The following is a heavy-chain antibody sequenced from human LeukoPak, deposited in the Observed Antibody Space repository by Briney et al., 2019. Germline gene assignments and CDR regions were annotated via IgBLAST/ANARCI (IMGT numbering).Heavy chain of an antibody. CDR2: ISSSGSTI. V-gene: IGHV3-11*04. D-gene: IGHD3-3*01. CDR1: GFTFSDYY. Sequence: PGGSLRLSCAASGFTFSDYYMSWIRQAPGKGLEWVSYISSSGSTIYYADSVKGRFTISRDNAKNSLYLQMNSLRAEDTAVYYCAGTYDFWSGYYDYWGQGTLVTVSS. J-gene: IGHJ4*02. CDR3: AGTYDFWSGYYDY.